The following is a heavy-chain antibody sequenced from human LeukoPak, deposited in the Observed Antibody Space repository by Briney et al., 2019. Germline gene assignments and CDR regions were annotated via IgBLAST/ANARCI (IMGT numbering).Heavy chain of an antibody. V-gene: IGHV4-4*07. CDR3: ARVKASSTSWTFDQ. J-gene: IGHJ4*02. D-gene: IGHD2-2*01. Sequence: SETLSLPCRVSGGSTNSYYWSWIRPSGGKGLEWIGRIYSSGSTVYNPSLNSRLTMSIDTSKKQFSLTLKSVTATDTAVYYCARVKASSTSWTFDQWGQGALVTVSS. CDR1: GGSTNSYY. CDR2: IYSSGST.